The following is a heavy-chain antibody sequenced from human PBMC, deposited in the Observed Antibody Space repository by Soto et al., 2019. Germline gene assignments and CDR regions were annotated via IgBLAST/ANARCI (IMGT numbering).Heavy chain of an antibody. CDR3: AKDLGTSPRWNDGPKGYFDY. J-gene: IGHJ4*02. CDR2: IWYDGSNK. D-gene: IGHD1-1*01. V-gene: IGHV3-33*06. CDR1: GFSFSNYG. Sequence: QVQLVESGGGVVQPGRSLRLSCAASGFSFSNYGMHWVRQAPGKGLEWVAIIWYDGSNKYYADSVKGRFTVSRDNSKNTLYLQMNSLRAEDTAVYYCAKDLGTSPRWNDGPKGYFDYWGQGTLVIVSS.